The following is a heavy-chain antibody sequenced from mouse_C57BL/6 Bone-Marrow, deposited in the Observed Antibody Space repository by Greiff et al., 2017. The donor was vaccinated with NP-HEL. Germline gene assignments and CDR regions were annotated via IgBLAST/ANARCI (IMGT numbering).Heavy chain of an antibody. CDR3: ARVPIYSYCDY. CDR2: ISDGGSYT. CDR1: GFTFSSYA. Sequence: VQRVESGGGLVKPGGSLKLSCAASGFTFSSYAMSWVRQTPEKRLEWVATISDGGSYTYYPDNVKGRFTICRDNAKNNLYLQMSHLKSEDTAMYYCARVPIYSYCDYWGQGTTLTVSS. V-gene: IGHV5-4*01. D-gene: IGHD2-1*01. J-gene: IGHJ2*01.